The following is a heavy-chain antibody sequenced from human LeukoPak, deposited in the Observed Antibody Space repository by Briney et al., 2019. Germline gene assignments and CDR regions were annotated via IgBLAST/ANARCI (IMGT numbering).Heavy chain of an antibody. CDR3: ASLDSSGYSDFDY. CDR1: GGSISSGGYS. CDR2: IYHSGST. J-gene: IGHJ4*02. V-gene: IGHV4-30-2*01. Sequence: PSETLSLTCAVSGGSISSGGYSWSWIRQPPGKGLEWIGYIYHSGSTYYNPSLKSRVTISVDRSKNQFSLKLSSVTAADTAVYYCASLDSSGYSDFDYWGQGTLVTVSS. D-gene: IGHD3-22*01.